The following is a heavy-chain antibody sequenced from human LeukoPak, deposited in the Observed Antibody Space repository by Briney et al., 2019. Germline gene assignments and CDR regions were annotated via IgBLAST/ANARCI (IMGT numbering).Heavy chain of an antibody. V-gene: IGHV1-58*02. CDR2: IVVGSGNT. Sequence: SVKVSCKASGFTFTSSAMQWVRQARGQRLEGIGWIVVGSGNTNYAQKFQERVTITRDMSTSTAYMELSSLRSEDTAVYYCAADVSVVVPAANTHYYMDVWGKGTTVTVSS. D-gene: IGHD2-2*01. J-gene: IGHJ6*03. CDR3: AADVSVVVPAANTHYYMDV. CDR1: GFTFTSSA.